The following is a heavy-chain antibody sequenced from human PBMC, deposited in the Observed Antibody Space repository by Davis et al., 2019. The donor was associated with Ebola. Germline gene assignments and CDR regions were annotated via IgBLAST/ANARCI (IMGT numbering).Heavy chain of an antibody. V-gene: IGHV1-3*04. Sequence: AASVQVSCKASGFTFSNYAIHWVRQAAGQRLEWMGWITTGNGITKYSQKFQGRVTITKDISASTAYMELSSLKSEDTAVYYCARDGGLLPFDFWGRGTLVTVSS. J-gene: IGHJ4*02. CDR1: GFTFSNYA. D-gene: IGHD1-26*01. CDR3: ARDGGLLPFDF. CDR2: ITTGNGIT.